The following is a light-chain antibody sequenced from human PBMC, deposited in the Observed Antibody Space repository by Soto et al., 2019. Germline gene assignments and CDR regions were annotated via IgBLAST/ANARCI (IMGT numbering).Light chain of an antibody. CDR1: QSVSSTY. V-gene: IGKV3-20*01. CDR2: GTS. Sequence: PGERATLSCRASQSVSSTYLAWYQQQPGQAPRLLMSGTSNRATGTPDRFSGSGSGTDLTITISRLDPEDFEVYYCQQYGSSQWTFGQGTKVDIK. J-gene: IGKJ1*01. CDR3: QQYGSSQWT.